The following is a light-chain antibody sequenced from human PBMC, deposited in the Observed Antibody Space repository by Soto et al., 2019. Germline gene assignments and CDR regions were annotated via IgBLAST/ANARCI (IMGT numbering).Light chain of an antibody. V-gene: IGKV1-39*01. Sequence: DMEMTQSPSSLSASVGDRVTITCRASQSISNYLNWYQHKPGKVPKLLIYAASSLQSGVPTRFSGSGSGTXXXXXXXXXXXEDFAXYYXQQSYGTPLTFGGGTKIEIK. CDR1: QSISNY. CDR3: QQSYGTPLT. CDR2: AAS. J-gene: IGKJ4*01.